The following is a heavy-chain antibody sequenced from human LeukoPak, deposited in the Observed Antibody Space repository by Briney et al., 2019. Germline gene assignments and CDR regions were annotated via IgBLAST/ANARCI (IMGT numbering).Heavy chain of an antibody. CDR1: GYTFTSYD. V-gene: IGHV1-8*01. Sequence: ASVKVSCKASGYTFTSYDINWVRQAAGQGLEWMGWMNPNSGNTGYAQKFQGRVTMTRNTSTSTAYMELSSLRSEDTAVYYCARGKCYDFWSGYCGSSYYYYYYGMDVWGQGTTVTVSS. CDR2: MNPNSGNT. D-gene: IGHD3-3*01. CDR3: ARGKCYDFWSGYCGSSYYYYYYGMDV. J-gene: IGHJ6*02.